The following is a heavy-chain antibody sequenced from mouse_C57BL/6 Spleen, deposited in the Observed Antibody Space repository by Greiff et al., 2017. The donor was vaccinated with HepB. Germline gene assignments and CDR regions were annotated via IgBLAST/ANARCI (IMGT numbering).Heavy chain of an antibody. CDR1: GYAFSSSW. J-gene: IGHJ4*01. Sequence: QVQLQQSGPELVKPGASVKISCKASGYAFSSSWMNWVKQRPGKGLEWIGRIYTGDGDTNYNGKFKGKATLTADKSSSTPYMQLSSLTSEDSAVYFCARSNLLLRSLYSMDYWGQGTSVTVSS. V-gene: IGHV1-82*01. CDR2: IYTGDGDT. D-gene: IGHD1-1*01. CDR3: ARSNLLLRSLYSMDY.